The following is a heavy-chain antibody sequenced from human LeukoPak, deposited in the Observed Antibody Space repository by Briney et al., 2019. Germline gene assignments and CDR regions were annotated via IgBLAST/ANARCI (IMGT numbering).Heavy chain of an antibody. CDR2: ISRSSNYI. V-gene: IGHV3-21*01. J-gene: IGHJ4*02. D-gene: IGHD2-15*01. CDR1: GFTFSSYS. CDR3: ARELGSRGGSCYPDDN. Sequence: GGSLRLSCAASGFTFSSYSMNWVRQAPGKGLEWVSFISRSSNYIYYADSVKGRFTISRDNAKNSLSLQMNSLRAEDTAVYYCARELGSRGGSCYPDDNCGQGTLVTVSS.